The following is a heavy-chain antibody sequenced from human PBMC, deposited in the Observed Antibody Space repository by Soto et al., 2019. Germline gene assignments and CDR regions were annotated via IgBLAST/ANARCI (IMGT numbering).Heavy chain of an antibody. Sequence: ASVKVSCKASGGTFSSYAISWVRQAPGQGLEWMGGIIPIFGTANYAQKFQGRVTITADESTSTAYMELSSLRSEDTAVYYCAREATMIVVVDDAFDIWGQGTMVTVSS. CDR2: IIPIFGTA. V-gene: IGHV1-69*13. CDR1: GGTFSSYA. J-gene: IGHJ3*02. CDR3: AREATMIVVVDDAFDI. D-gene: IGHD3-22*01.